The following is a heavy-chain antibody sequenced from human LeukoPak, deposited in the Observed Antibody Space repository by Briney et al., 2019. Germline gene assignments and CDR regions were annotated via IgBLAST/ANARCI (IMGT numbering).Heavy chain of an antibody. CDR1: GYSISSGYY. Sequence: PSETLSLTCAVSGYSISSGYYWGWIRQPPGEGLEWIASISNSGDTYYKPSLKSRVTISVDTFKNQFSLKLSSVTVADTALYYCARDISSSWFYSWGQGTLVSVSS. D-gene: IGHD6-13*01. J-gene: IGHJ5*01. V-gene: IGHV4-38-2*02. CDR2: ISNSGDT. CDR3: ARDISSSWFYS.